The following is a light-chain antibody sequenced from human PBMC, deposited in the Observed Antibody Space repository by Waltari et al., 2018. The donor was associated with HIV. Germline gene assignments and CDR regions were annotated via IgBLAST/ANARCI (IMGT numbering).Light chain of an antibody. CDR3: QQNAGSPPYS. J-gene: IGKJ2*03. CDR2: GES. V-gene: IGKV3-20*01. CDR1: QSVSSSY. Sequence: EIVLTQSPGTLSLSPGERATLSCRASQSVSSSYLAWYQQKPGQAPRLLMYGESSRATGIPYRFSGSGSGTDFTLTINRLEPEDFAVYYCQQNAGSPPYSFGQGTKLESK.